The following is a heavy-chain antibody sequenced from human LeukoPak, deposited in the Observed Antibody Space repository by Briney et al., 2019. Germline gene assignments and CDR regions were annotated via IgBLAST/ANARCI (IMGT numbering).Heavy chain of an antibody. V-gene: IGHV3-33*01. J-gene: IGHJ4*02. D-gene: IGHD4-23*01. CDR2: IWFDGSNK. CDR1: GFTFSNYG. Sequence: GGSLRLSCAASGFTFSNYGMHWVRQAPGKGLEWVAVIWFDGSNKFYADSVKGRFTISRDNSKNTLYLQMNGLRAEDTAVYYCARAPATVVEFDCWGQGTLVTVSS. CDR3: ARAPATVVEFDC.